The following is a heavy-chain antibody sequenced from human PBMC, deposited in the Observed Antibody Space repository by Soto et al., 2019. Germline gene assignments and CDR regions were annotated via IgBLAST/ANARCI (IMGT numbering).Heavy chain of an antibody. CDR3: ARGANSGSYWDAFDI. V-gene: IGHV4-59*01. Sequence: PETLSLTCTVSGGSISSYYWSWIRQPPGKGLEWIGYIYYSGSTNYNPSLKSRVTISVDTSKNQFSLKLSSVTAADTAVYYCARGANSGSYWDAFDIWGQGTMVT. CDR1: GGSISSYY. D-gene: IGHD1-26*01. J-gene: IGHJ3*02. CDR2: IYYSGST.